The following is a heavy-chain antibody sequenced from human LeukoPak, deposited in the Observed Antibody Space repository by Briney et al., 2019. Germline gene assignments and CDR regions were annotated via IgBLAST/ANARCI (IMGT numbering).Heavy chain of an antibody. CDR2: ISQDGREQ. CDR1: GFTFSDYW. V-gene: IGHV3-7*04. CDR3: AGGALDY. J-gene: IGHJ4*02. Sequence: PGGSLRLSCAASGFTFSDYWMGWVRQAPGQGLEWVAKISQDGREQRFVDSVKGRFTISRDNAKNLLFLQMDSLRAEDTAVYYCAGGALDYWGPGTLVTVSS.